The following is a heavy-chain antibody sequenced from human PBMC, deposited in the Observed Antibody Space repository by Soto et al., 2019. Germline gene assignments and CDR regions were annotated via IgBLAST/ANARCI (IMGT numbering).Heavy chain of an antibody. CDR3: ASPRGAFDI. CDR2: IYSGGST. CDR1: GFSVGRNC. Sequence: SLSLACRASGFSVGRNCMSWVRQAPGKGLEWVSVIYSGGSTYYADSVKGRFTISRDNSKNTLYLQMNSLRAEDTAVYYCASPRGAFDIWGQGTMVTVSS. J-gene: IGHJ3*02. V-gene: IGHV3-66*01.